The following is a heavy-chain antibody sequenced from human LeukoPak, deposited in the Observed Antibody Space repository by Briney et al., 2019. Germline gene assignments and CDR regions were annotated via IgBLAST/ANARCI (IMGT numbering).Heavy chain of an antibody. J-gene: IGHJ6*03. V-gene: IGHV1-69*04. Sequence: SVKVSCKASGGTFSSYAISWVRQAPGQGLEWMGRIIPILGIANYAQKFQGRVTITADKSTSTAYMELSSLRSEDTAVYYCAREPCSSTSCYYYYYYMDVWGKGTTVTVSS. CDR3: AREPCSSTSCYYYYYYMDV. CDR1: GGTFSSYA. CDR2: IIPILGIA. D-gene: IGHD2-2*01.